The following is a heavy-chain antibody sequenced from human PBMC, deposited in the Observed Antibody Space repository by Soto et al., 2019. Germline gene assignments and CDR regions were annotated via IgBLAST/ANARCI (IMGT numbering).Heavy chain of an antibody. J-gene: IGHJ6*02. V-gene: IGHV3-33*01. CDR3: ARDVHSGPWLDYYYYGKDV. CDR1: GFTFSSYG. CDR2: IWYDGSNK. D-gene: IGHD6-19*01. Sequence: QVQLVESGGGVVQPGRSLRLSCAASGFTFSSYGMHGVRHAPGKGLEWVAVIWYDGSNKYYADSVKGRFTISRDNSKNTLYLQMNSLIAEDTAVYYCARDVHSGPWLDYYYYGKDVWGQGTTVTVSS.